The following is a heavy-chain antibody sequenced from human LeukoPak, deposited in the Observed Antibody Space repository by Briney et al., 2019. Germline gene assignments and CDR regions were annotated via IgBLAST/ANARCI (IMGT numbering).Heavy chain of an antibody. CDR1: GGTFSSYA. J-gene: IGHJ3*02. Sequence: SVKVSCKASGGTFSSYAISWVRQAPGQGLEWMGRIIPILGIANYAQKLQGRVTMTTDTSTSTAYMELRSLRSDDTAVYYCARPGRDAFDIWGQGTMVTVSS. CDR3: ARPGRDAFDI. V-gene: IGHV1-69*04. CDR2: IIPILGIA.